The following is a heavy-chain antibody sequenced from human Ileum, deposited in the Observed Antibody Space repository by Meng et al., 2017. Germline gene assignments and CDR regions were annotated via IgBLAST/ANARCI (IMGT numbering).Heavy chain of an antibody. CDR2: IYTSGST. V-gene: IGHV4-61*02. D-gene: IGHD3/OR15-3a*01. CDR3: ARDAGVDPIDY. CDR1: GGSISSGSYY. J-gene: IGHJ4*02. Sequence: SETLSLTCTVSGGSISSGSYYWSWIRQPAGKGLEWIGRIYTSGSTNYNPSLKSRVTISVDTSKNQFSLKLSSVTAADTAVYYCARDAGVDPIDYWGQGTLVTVSS.